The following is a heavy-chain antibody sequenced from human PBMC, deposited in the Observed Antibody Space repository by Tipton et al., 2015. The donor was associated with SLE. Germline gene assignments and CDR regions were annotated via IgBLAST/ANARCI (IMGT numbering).Heavy chain of an antibody. CDR2: INHSGST. CDR3: ARRVGQAYDFWSGYPTPFDS. CDR1: GGSFSGYC. J-gene: IGHJ4*02. Sequence: TLSLTCAVYGGSFSGYCWSWIRQPPGKGLEWIGEINHSGSTNYNPSLKGRLTISVDTSKNQFSLRVNSVTATDTAVYYCARRVGQAYDFWSGYPTPFDSWGQGTLVTVSS. V-gene: IGHV4-34*01. D-gene: IGHD3-3*01.